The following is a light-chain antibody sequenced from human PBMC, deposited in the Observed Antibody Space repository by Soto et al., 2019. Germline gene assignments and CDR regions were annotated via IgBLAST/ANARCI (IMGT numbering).Light chain of an antibody. Sequence: QSVLTQPPSASGTPGQRVTISCSGGSSNIGTNAVNWYQHVPGTAPKLLIYNNDRRPSGVPDRFSASKSGTSASLAISGLQSVEEADYYCSTWDDSLDGPVFGGGTKVTVL. V-gene: IGLV1-44*01. CDR3: STWDDSLDGPV. CDR2: NND. J-gene: IGLJ2*01. CDR1: SSNIGTNA.